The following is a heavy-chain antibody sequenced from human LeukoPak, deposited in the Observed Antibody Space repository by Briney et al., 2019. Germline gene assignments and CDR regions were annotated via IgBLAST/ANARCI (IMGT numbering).Heavy chain of an antibody. CDR2: LSYDINYI. J-gene: IGHJ4*02. D-gene: IGHD2-21*01. V-gene: IGHV3-21*01. CDR3: ARDSPSDWVL. CDR1: GFTFSSYT. Sequence: GGSLRLSCAASGFTFSSYTMNWVRQAPGKGLEWVSTLSYDINYIYYADSVKSRFTISRDNAKNSLYLQMNSLRAEDTAIYYCARDSPSDWVLWGQGTLVTVSS.